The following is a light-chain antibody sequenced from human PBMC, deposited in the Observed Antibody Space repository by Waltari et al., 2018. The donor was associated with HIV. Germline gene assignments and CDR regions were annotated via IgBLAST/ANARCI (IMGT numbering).Light chain of an antibody. CDR2: EVT. V-gene: IGLV2-23*02. CDR1: RGNFGKYNL. Sequence: QSALTQPASVPGSLGQSITIPSNGTRGNFGKYNLSSWYQQHPGKAPKLLIYEVTRRPSGISSRFSASKSDNTASLTISGLQAEDEAAYFCCSYAGTTDFFVFGGGTQIDVL. J-gene: IGLJ1*01. CDR3: CSYAGTTDFFV.